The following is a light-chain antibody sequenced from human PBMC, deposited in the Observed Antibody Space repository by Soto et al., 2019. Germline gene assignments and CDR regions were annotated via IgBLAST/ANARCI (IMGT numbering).Light chain of an antibody. J-gene: IGKJ2*01. CDR1: QDISNY. CDR3: LQDYNYPST. CDR2: DAS. V-gene: IGKV1-33*01. Sequence: DIQMTQSPSSLSASVGDRVTITCQASQDISNYLNWYQQKPGKAPKLLIYDASNLETGVPSRFSGSGSGTDFTFTISSLQPEDIATYYCLQDYNYPSTFGQGTK.